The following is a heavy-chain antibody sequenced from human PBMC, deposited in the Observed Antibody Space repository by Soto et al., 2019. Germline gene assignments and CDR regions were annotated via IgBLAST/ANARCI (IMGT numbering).Heavy chain of an antibody. D-gene: IGHD2-15*01. Sequence: SETLSLTCTVSGYSISSGYYWGWIRQPPGKGLEWIGSIYHSGSTYYNPSLKSRVTISVDTSKNQFSLKLSSVTAADTAVYYCARTVVVQTNWFDPWGQGTLVTVSS. CDR1: GYSISSGYY. CDR3: ARTVVVQTNWFDP. V-gene: IGHV4-38-2*02. CDR2: IYHSGST. J-gene: IGHJ5*02.